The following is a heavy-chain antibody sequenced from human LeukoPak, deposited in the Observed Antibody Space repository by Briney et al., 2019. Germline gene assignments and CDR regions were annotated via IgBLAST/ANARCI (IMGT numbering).Heavy chain of an antibody. CDR2: IYPGDSDT. CDR3: ARFLFNYDACDI. V-gene: IGHV5-51*01. CDR1: GSTFTSYW. Sequence: GESLPFSGQGSGSTFTSYWIGWVRQVPGKGLEWMGIIYPGDSDTRYSPSFQGQVTISADKSISTAYLQWSSLKASDTAMYYCARFLFNYDACDIWGQGTMVSVSS. D-gene: IGHD2-21*01. J-gene: IGHJ3*02.